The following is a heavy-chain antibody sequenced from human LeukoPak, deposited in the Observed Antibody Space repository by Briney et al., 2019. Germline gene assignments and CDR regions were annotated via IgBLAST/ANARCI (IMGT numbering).Heavy chain of an antibody. V-gene: IGHV3-30*04. D-gene: IGHD3-22*01. Sequence: GGSLRLSCAASGFTFSSYAMHWVRQAPGKGLEWVAVISYDGSNKYYADSVKGRFTISRDNSKNTLYLQMNSLRAEDTAVYYCANDDSSGYYFVLADHLYFQHWGQGTLVTVSS. CDR1: GFTFSSYA. J-gene: IGHJ1*01. CDR2: ISYDGSNK. CDR3: ANDDSSGYYFVLADHLYFQH.